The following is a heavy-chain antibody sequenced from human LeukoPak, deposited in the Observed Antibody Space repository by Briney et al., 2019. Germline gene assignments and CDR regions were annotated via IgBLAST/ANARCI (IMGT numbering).Heavy chain of an antibody. D-gene: IGHD4-17*01. CDR2: IYSGGST. J-gene: IGHJ5*02. CDR1: GFTVSSNY. Sequence: PGGSLRLSCPSSGFTVSSNYMSWVRQAPGKGRKWVSVIYSGGSTYYADSVKGRFTISRDNSKNTLYLQMNSLRAEDTAVYYCARQERNYGDYVWFDPWGQGTLVTVSS. CDR3: ARQERNYGDYVWFDP. V-gene: IGHV3-66*04.